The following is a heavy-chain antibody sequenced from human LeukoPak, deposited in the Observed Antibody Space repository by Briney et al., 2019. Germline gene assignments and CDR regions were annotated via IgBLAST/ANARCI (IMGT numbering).Heavy chain of an antibody. V-gene: IGHV4-38-2*01. CDR1: GYSISSGYY. CDR3: ARRYSNSYFDY. D-gene: IGHD4-11*01. CDR2: VYQSGIT. J-gene: IGHJ4*02. Sequence: NPSETRSLTCAVSGYSISSGYYWGWIRQPPGKGLEWIGNVYQSGITYYNASLKSRVTISVDTSKNQFSLKLNSVTAADTAVYYCARRYSNSYFDYWGQGTLVTVSS.